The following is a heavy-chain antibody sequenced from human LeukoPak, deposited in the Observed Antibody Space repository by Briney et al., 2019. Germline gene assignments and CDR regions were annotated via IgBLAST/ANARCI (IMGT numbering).Heavy chain of an antibody. Sequence: SETLSLTCTVSGGSISSGSYYWSWIRQPAGKGLEWIGRIYTSGSTNYNPSLKSRVTMSVGTSKNQFSLKLSSVTAADTAVYYCARGGSYSGFDYWGQGTLVTVSS. V-gene: IGHV4-61*02. CDR2: IYTSGST. D-gene: IGHD1-26*01. CDR1: GGSISSGSYY. CDR3: ARGGSYSGFDY. J-gene: IGHJ4*02.